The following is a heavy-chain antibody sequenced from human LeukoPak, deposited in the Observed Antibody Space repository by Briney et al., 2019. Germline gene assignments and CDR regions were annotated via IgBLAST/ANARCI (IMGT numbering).Heavy chain of an antibody. CDR3: ARGSGTYQADGFDI. J-gene: IGHJ3*02. CDR2: ISYDGSNT. Sequence: GGSLRLSCAASGFTFSYFAMHWVRQAPGKGLEWVTLISYDGSNTYYADSVKGRLTISRDNSKNTLYLQMNSLRPEDTAVYYCARGSGTYQADGFDIWGQGTMVTVSS. CDR1: GFTFSYFA. V-gene: IGHV3-30*04. D-gene: IGHD1-26*01.